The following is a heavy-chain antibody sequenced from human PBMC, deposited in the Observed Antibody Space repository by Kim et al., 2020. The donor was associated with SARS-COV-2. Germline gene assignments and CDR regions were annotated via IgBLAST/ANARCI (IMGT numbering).Heavy chain of an antibody. J-gene: IGHJ6*01. D-gene: IGHD3-10*01. Sequence: GGSLRLSCAASGFTFSSYGMHWVRQAPGKGLEWVAVISYDGSNKYYADSVKGRFTISRDNSKNTLYLQMNSLRAEDTAVYYCAKDRHTMVRGVTYYYYGMDVWVQGTTVTVSS. CDR3: AKDRHTMVRGVTYYYYGMDV. CDR2: ISYDGSNK. V-gene: IGHV3-30*18. CDR1: GFTFSSYG.